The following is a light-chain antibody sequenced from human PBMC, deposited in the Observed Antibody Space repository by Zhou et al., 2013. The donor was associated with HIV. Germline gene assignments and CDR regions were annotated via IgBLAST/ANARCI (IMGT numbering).Light chain of an antibody. CDR3: QQYDSYSS. CDR2: GTS. V-gene: IGKV3-20*01. Sequence: DIVLSQSPGTLSLSPGESTTLSCRASQSISSNYLAWYQQKPGQAPRLLIYGTSTRATGIPDRFSGSGSGTDFSLTISRLEPEDFATYYCQQYDSYSSFGQGTKVEIK. J-gene: IGKJ1*01. CDR1: QSISSNY.